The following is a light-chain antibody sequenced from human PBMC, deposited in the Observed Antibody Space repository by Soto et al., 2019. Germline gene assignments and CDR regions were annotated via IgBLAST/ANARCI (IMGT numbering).Light chain of an antibody. CDR2: AIS. CDR3: QQGYSTPWK. V-gene: IGKV1-39*01. Sequence: DIQMTQSPSSVSASVGDRVTITCRASQSVTTYLHWYQQKAGEAPKLLIYAISNLQSGVSSRFSGSGSGTDFSLTINTLQPGDFATYYCQQGYSTPWKFGQGTKV. J-gene: IGKJ1*01. CDR1: QSVTTY.